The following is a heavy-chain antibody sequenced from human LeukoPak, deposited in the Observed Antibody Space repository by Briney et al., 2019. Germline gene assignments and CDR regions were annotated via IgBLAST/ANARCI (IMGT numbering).Heavy chain of an antibody. Sequence: NTSETLSLTCAVYGGSFSGYYWSWIRQPPGKGLEWIGEINHSGSTSYNPSLKSRVTISVDTSKNQFSLKLSSVTAADTAVYYCARGALEGYCSGGSCPFFDYWGQGTLVTVSS. J-gene: IGHJ4*02. CDR2: INHSGST. D-gene: IGHD2-15*01. CDR3: ARGALEGYCSGGSCPFFDY. CDR1: GGSFSGYY. V-gene: IGHV4-34*01.